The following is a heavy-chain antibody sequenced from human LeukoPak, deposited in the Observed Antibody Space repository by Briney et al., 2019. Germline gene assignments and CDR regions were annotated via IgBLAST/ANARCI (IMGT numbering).Heavy chain of an antibody. CDR3: ACLTTADAFDI. CDR1: GGSISSNSYY. CDR2: IYYSGST. V-gene: IGHV4-39*07. Sequence: PSETLSLTCTVSGGSISSNSYYWGWIRQPPGKGLEWIGSIYYSGSTYYNPSLESRITISVDTSKNQFSLKLSSVTAADTAVYYCACLTTADAFDIWGQGTMVTVSS. J-gene: IGHJ3*02. D-gene: IGHD3-22*01.